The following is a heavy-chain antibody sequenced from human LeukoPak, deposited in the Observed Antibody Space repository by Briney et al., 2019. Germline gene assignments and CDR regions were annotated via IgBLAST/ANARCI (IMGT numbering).Heavy chain of an antibody. D-gene: IGHD6-13*01. CDR2: IYYSGST. J-gene: IGHJ6*02. CDR1: GGSISSGGYY. V-gene: IGHV4-31*03. CDR3: ARAAGSSWPYYYYGMDV. Sequence: SQTLSLTCTVSGGSISSGGYYWSWIRQHPGKGLEWIGYIYYSGSTYYNPSLKSRVTISVDTSKNPFSLKLSSVTAADTAVYYCARAAGSSWPYYYYGMDVWGQGTTVTVSS.